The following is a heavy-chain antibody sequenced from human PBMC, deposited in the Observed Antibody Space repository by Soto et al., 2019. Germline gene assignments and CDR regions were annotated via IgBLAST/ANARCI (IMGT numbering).Heavy chain of an antibody. D-gene: IGHD1-20*01. J-gene: IGHJ5*02. CDR3: ERVGGINSFDP. V-gene: IGHV4-31*03. CDR1: GGSISSGGYY. CDR2: IYYSGST. Sequence: QVQLQESGPGRVKPSQTLSLTCTVSGGSISSGGYYWSWIRQHPGKGLEWIGYIYYSGSTYYNPSLTSRVNISVDTSKNQFSLKLSSVTAADTAVYYCERVGGINSFDPWGQGTLVTVSS.